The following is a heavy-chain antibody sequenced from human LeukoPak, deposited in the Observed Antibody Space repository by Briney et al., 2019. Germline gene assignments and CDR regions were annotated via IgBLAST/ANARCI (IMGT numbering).Heavy chain of an antibody. CDR3: ARGYYAYYDSSGYYSGLWY. Sequence: GASVKVSCKASGYTFTSYYMHWVRQAPGQGLEWMGIINPSGGSTSYAQKFQGRVTMTRDTSTSTVYMELSSLRSEDTAVYYCARGYYAYYDSSGYYSGLWYWGQGTLVTVSS. J-gene: IGHJ4*02. D-gene: IGHD3-22*01. V-gene: IGHV1-46*01. CDR2: INPSGGST. CDR1: GYTFTSYY.